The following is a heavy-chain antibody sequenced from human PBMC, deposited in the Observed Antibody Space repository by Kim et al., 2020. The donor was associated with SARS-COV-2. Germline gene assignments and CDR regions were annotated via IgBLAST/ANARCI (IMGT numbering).Heavy chain of an antibody. CDR2: VSGSGHTT. J-gene: IGHJ3*01. D-gene: IGHD5-12*01. Sequence: GGSLRLSCAASGFIFSDYAMSWVRQAPGKGLEWLSGVSGSGHTTYYPDSEKGRFTISRDNSKNTLYLQINSLRVDDPAVYFCAKEGNIVATTDAFDLWG. CDR1: GFIFSDYA. V-gene: IGHV3-23*01. CDR3: AKEGNIVATTDAFDL.